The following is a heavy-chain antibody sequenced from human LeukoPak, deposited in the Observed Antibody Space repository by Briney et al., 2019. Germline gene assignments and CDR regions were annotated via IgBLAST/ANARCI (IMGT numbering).Heavy chain of an antibody. Sequence: GGSLRLSCAASGLTFSSYWMHWVRQAPGKGLVWVSRINIDGSDATYADSVRGRFTISRDNAKNTQSLQMNSLRAEDTAVYYCARDRSFWFGETVFDPWGQGTLVTASS. D-gene: IGHD3-10*01. CDR1: GLTFSSYW. CDR2: INIDGSDA. V-gene: IGHV3-74*01. J-gene: IGHJ5*02. CDR3: ARDRSFWFGETVFDP.